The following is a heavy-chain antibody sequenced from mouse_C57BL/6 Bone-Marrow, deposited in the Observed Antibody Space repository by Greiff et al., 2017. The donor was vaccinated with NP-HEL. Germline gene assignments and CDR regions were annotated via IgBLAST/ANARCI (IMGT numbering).Heavy chain of an antibody. CDR1: GFTFSSYA. Sequence: EVKLMESGGGLVKPGGSLKLSCAASGFTFSSYAMSWVRQTPEKRLEWVATISDGGSYTYYPDNVKGRFTISRDNAKNNLYLQMSHLKSEDTAMYYCARDRGYGYDDWLAYWGQVTLVTVSA. CDR2: ISDGGSYT. D-gene: IGHD2-2*01. V-gene: IGHV5-4*01. J-gene: IGHJ3*01. CDR3: ARDRGYGYDDWLAY.